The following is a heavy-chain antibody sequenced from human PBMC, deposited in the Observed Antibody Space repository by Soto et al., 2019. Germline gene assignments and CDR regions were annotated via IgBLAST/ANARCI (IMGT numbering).Heavy chain of an antibody. CDR2: IGTDGNT. V-gene: IGHV3-23*01. CDR3: VRKYPGTRPFDY. D-gene: IGHD2-2*01. CDR1: GFTFNSYA. J-gene: IGHJ4*01. Sequence: PGGSLRLSCAASGFTFNSYAMNWVRQAPGKGLAWVSAIGTDGNTYYANSVKGRFTISRDNSRTTPYLQMNSLRVEDTALYYCVRKYPGTRPFDYWGQGTLVTVYS.